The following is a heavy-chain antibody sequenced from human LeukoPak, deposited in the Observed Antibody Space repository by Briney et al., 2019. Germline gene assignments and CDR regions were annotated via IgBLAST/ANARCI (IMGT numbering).Heavy chain of an antibody. V-gene: IGHV4-4*07. Sequence: SETLSLTCTVSGGSISSYYWSWVRQPAGKGVEWIGRIYTSGSTNYNPSLKSRVTMSGEKTKKEFSLKMSDVAAADTAVYYCASSNYDFWRGYSSYYMDVWGKGTTVTVSS. D-gene: IGHD3-3*01. CDR2: IYTSGST. CDR1: GGSISSYY. CDR3: ASSNYDFWRGYSSYYMDV. J-gene: IGHJ6*03.